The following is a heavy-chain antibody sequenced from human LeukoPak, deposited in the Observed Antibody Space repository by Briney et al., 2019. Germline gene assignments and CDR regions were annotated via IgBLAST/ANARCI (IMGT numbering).Heavy chain of an antibody. CDR1: EFTFSNYG. V-gene: IGHV3-30*02. CDR2: IRYDGTNK. D-gene: IGHD3-10*01. Sequence: GGSLRLSCAASEFTFSNYGMHWVRQAPGKGLEWVAFIRYDGTNKYYADSVKGRFTISRDNSKNTLYLKMNSLRGEDTAVYYCASLYGSGPNWFDPWGQGTLVTVSS. J-gene: IGHJ5*02. CDR3: ASLYGSGPNWFDP.